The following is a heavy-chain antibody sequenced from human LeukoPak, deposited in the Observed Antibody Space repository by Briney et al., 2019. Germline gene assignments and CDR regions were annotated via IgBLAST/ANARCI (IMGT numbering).Heavy chain of an antibody. CDR1: GYTFTSYY. V-gene: IGHV1-46*01. CDR2: INPSGGST. D-gene: IGHD4-23*01. Sequence: ASAKVSCKASGYTFTSYYMHWVRQAPGPGFEWMGIINPSGGSTSYAQKFQGRVTMTRDMSTSTDYMELSSLRSEDTAVYYCARDNSVEDTAWWFDPWGQGTLVTVSS. J-gene: IGHJ5*02. CDR3: ARDNSVEDTAWWFDP.